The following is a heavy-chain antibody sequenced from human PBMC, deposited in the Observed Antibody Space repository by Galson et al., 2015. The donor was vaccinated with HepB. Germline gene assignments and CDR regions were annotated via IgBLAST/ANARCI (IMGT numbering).Heavy chain of an antibody. Sequence: SVKVSCKASGYTFTSYGISWVRQAPGQGLEWMGWISAYNGNTNYAQKLQGRVTMTTDTSTSTAYMELSSLRSEDTAVYYCARVRYYYDSSGYYLDYYYGMDVWGQRTTVTVSS. V-gene: IGHV1-18*01. CDR1: GYTFTSYG. CDR3: ARVRYYYDSSGYYLDYYYGMDV. CDR2: ISAYNGNT. D-gene: IGHD3-22*01. J-gene: IGHJ6*02.